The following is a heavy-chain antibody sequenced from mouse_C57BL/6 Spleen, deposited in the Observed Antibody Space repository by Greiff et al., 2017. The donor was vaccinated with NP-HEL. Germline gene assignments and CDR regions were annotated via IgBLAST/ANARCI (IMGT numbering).Heavy chain of an antibody. CDR2: IYPGDGDT. J-gene: IGHJ4*01. D-gene: IGHD2-5*01. CDR1: GYAFSSSW. V-gene: IGHV1-82*01. CDR3: ARKPYSNGAMDY. Sequence: QVQLQQSGPELVKPGASVKISCKASGYAFSSSWMNWVKQRPGKGLEWIGRIYPGDGDTNYNGKFKGKATLTADKSSSTAYMQLSSLTSEDSAVYFCARKPYSNGAMDYWGQGTSVTVSS.